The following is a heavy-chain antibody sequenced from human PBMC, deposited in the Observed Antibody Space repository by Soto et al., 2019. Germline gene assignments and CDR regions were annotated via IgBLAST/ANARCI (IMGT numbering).Heavy chain of an antibody. J-gene: IGHJ6*02. CDR1: GYTFTGYY. CDR3: ARGHQSTIFGVVNYGMDV. Sequence: ASVKVSCKASGYTFTGYYMHWVRQAPGQGLEWMGWINPNSGGTNYAQKFQGWVTMTRDTSISTAYMELSRLRPDDTAVYYCARGHQSTIFGVVNYGMDVWGQGTTVTVSS. V-gene: IGHV1-2*04. CDR2: INPNSGGT. D-gene: IGHD3-3*01.